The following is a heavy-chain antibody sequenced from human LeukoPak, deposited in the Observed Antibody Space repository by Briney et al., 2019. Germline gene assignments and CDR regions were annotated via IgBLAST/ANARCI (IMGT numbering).Heavy chain of an antibody. Sequence: PSETLSLTCTVSGGSISNYYWSWIRQPPGKGLEWIGYIYYSGSTKYNPSLKSRVTISVDTSKNQFSLRLSPVTAADTAVYYCARDWGVSARPGYMDVWSKGTTVTVSS. V-gene: IGHV4-59*01. J-gene: IGHJ6*03. CDR3: ARDWGVSARPGYMDV. CDR1: GGSISNYY. D-gene: IGHD6-6*01. CDR2: IYYSGST.